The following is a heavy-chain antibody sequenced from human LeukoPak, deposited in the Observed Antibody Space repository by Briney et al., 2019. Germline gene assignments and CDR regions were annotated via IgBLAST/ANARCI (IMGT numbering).Heavy chain of an antibody. CDR1: GFTFSRSW. Sequence: GGSLRLSCAASGFTFSRSWMHWVRQAPGKGLVWVSRINDDRSTTSYADSVKGRFTISRDNAKNTLYLQMNSLRAEDTAVYYCARGPAANSGNYYVGDYWGQGTLVTVSS. V-gene: IGHV3-74*01. CDR3: ARGPAANSGNYYVGDY. D-gene: IGHD1-26*01. J-gene: IGHJ4*02. CDR2: INDDRSTT.